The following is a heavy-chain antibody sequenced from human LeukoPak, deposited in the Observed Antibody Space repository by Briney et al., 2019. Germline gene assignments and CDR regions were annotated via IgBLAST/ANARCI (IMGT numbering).Heavy chain of an antibody. CDR3: AREKYYDFWSGYHEYFQH. J-gene: IGHJ1*01. D-gene: IGHD3-3*01. V-gene: IGHV3-7*01. CDR2: IKQDGSEK. CDR1: GFTFSSYW. Sequence: PGGSLRLSCAASGFTFSSYWMSWVRQAPGKGLEWVANIKQDGSEKYYVDSVKGRFTISRDNAKNSLYLQMNSLRAEDTAVYYCAREKYYDFWSGYHEYFQHWGQGTLVTVSS.